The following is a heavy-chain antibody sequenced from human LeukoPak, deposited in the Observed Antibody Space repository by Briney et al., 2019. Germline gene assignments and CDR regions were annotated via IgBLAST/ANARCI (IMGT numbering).Heavy chain of an antibody. J-gene: IGHJ3*02. Sequence: GGSLRLSCAASGFTFSSYGIHWVRLAPGKGLEWVAVISDDGTRKYYADSVQGRFTISRDNSKNTVYLQMNYLRAEDMAVYYCAREFSGYAFDIWGQGTMVTVSS. CDR3: AREFSGYAFDI. CDR2: ISDDGTRK. D-gene: IGHD5-12*01. V-gene: IGHV3-30*03. CDR1: GFTFSSYG.